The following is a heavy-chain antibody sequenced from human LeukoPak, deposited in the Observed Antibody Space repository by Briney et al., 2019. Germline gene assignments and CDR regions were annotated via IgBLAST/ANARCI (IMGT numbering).Heavy chain of an antibody. CDR2: IRYDGSNK. D-gene: IGHD3-10*01. CDR1: GSTFSSYG. V-gene: IGHV3-30*02. CDR3: AKCPLWFGELLLYYFDY. Sequence: GGSLRLSCAASGSTFSSYGMHWVRQAPGKGLEWVAFIRYDGSNKYYADSVKGRFTISRDNSKNTLYLQMNSLRAEDTAVYYCAKCPLWFGELLLYYFDYWGQGTLVTVSS. J-gene: IGHJ4*02.